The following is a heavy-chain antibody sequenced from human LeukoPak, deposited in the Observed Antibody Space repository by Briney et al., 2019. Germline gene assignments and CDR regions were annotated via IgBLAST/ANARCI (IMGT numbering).Heavy chain of an antibody. Sequence: KPSETLSLTCTVSGGSISSYYWSWIRQPPGKGLEWIGYIYYSGSTNYNPSLKSRVTISVDTSKNQFSLKLSSVTAADTAVYYCARDLASNYGMDVWGKGTTVTVSS. V-gene: IGHV4-59*01. CDR1: GGSISSYY. J-gene: IGHJ6*04. D-gene: IGHD3-16*01. CDR3: ARDLASNYGMDV. CDR2: IYYSGST.